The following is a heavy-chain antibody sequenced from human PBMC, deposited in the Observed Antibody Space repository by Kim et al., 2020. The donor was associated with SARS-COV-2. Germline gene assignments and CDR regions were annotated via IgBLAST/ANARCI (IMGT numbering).Heavy chain of an antibody. CDR3: ARGSTVTNFFYYSYGMDV. J-gene: IGHJ6*02. CDR2: INHSGST. Sequence: SETLSLTCAVYGGSFSGYYWSWIRQPPGKGLEWIGEINHSGSTNYNPSLKSRVTISVDTSKNQFSLKLSSVTAADTAVYYCARGSTVTNFFYYSYGMDVWGQGTTVTVSS. CDR1: GGSFSGYY. D-gene: IGHD4-4*01. V-gene: IGHV4-34*01.